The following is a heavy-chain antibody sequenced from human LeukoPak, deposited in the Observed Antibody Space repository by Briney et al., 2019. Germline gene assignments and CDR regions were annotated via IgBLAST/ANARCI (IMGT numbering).Heavy chain of an antibody. D-gene: IGHD4-11*01. Sequence: ASVKVSCKASGYTFTSYDINWVRQATGQGLEWMGWMNPNSGNTGYAQKFQGRVTMTRDTSISTAYMELSRLRSDDTAVYYCARERGHDYSMDWGQGTLVTVSS. CDR3: ARERGHDYSMD. J-gene: IGHJ4*02. V-gene: IGHV1-8*01. CDR1: GYTFTSYD. CDR2: MNPNSGNT.